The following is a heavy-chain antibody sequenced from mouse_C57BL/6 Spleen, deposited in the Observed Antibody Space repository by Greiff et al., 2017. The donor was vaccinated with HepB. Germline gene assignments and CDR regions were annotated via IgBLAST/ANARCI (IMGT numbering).Heavy chain of an antibody. CDR3: ARRGLDAMDY. V-gene: IGHV1-64*01. Sequence: QVQLQQPGAELVKPGASVKLSCKASGYTFTSYWMHWVKQSPGQGLEWIGMIHPNSGSTNYNEKFKSKATLTVDKSSSTAYMQLSSLTSEDSAVYYCARRGLDAMDYWGQGTSVTVSS. CDR1: GYTFTSYW. CDR2: IHPNSGST. J-gene: IGHJ4*01.